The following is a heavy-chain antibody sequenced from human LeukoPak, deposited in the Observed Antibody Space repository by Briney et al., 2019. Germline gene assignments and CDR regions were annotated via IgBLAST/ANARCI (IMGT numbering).Heavy chain of an antibody. V-gene: IGHV4-59*01. CDR2: IYYSGST. Sequence: SETLSLTCTVSGGSISSYYWSWIRQPPGKGLEWIGYIYYSGSTNYNPSLKSRVTISVDTSKNQFSLKLSSVTAADTAVYYCARARVLGPVTTWFVDYWGQGTLFTVSS. CDR3: ARARVLGPVTTWFVDY. D-gene: IGHD4-17*01. J-gene: IGHJ4*02. CDR1: GGSISSYY.